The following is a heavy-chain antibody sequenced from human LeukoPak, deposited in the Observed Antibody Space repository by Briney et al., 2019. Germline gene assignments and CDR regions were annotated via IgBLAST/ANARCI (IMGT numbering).Heavy chain of an antibody. V-gene: IGHV3-15*01. Sequence: GGSLRLSCTASGFTFSSVWMTWVRQAPGKGLEWVCRIKSRTDGETTDYAAPVKGRFSISRDDSETTLYLQMNSLKNEDTAVYFCTTVHGAGPVNFDYWGQGSLVTVSS. J-gene: IGHJ4*02. CDR1: GFTFSSVW. D-gene: IGHD3-16*01. CDR3: TTVHGAGPVNFDY. CDR2: IKSRTDGETT.